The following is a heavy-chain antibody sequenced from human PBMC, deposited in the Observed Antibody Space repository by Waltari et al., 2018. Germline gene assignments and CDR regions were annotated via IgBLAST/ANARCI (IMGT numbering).Heavy chain of an antibody. D-gene: IGHD3-22*01. Sequence: EEQLVESGGGLIQPGESLRVSCAVSGFTFNKYWMNWVRQSPGRGLVGVARSNRDGVYTSYADFVKGRFTISRDNAKNTVYLQMKSLRAEDTAVYFCARVARKTYSSPVPGRDYYYGMDVWGLGTTVTVSS. CDR1: GFTFNKYW. V-gene: IGHV3-74*01. CDR2: SNRDGVYT. CDR3: ARVARKTYSSPVPGRDYYYGMDV. J-gene: IGHJ6*02.